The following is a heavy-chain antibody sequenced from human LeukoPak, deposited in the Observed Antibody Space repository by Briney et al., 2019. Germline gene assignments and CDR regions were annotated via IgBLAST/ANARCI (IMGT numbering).Heavy chain of an antibody. V-gene: IGHV3-23*01. CDR1: GFTFSNYA. CDR2: ISGSGVST. Sequence: GGSLRLSCAASGFTFSNYAMSWVRQAPGKGLEWVSAISGSGVSTYYADSVKGRFTISRDNSKNTLCLQMSSLRAEDTAVYYCAKHDSSGYPDYWGQGTLVTVSS. CDR3: AKHDSSGYPDY. J-gene: IGHJ4*02. D-gene: IGHD3-22*01.